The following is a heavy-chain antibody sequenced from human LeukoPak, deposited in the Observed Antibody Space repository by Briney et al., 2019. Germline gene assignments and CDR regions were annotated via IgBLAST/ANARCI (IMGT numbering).Heavy chain of an antibody. Sequence: GGSLRLSCTASGFKFADAPMHWVRQSPGKGLEWIALITWDSTNTYYADSVKGRFTISRDDSRNTLYLQMNSLRSDDTALYYCAKDVSFRRGHNFDASDIWGLGTLVTVSS. D-gene: IGHD5-24*01. CDR1: GFKFADAP. CDR3: AKDVSFRRGHNFDASDI. CDR2: ITWDSTNT. V-gene: IGHV3-43*01. J-gene: IGHJ3*02.